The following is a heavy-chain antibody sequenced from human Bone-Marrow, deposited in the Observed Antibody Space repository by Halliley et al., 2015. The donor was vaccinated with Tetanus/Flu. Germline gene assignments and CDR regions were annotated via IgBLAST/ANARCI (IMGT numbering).Heavy chain of an antibody. CDR2: IWYDGSNK. J-gene: IGHJ6*02. V-gene: IGHV3-30*02. CDR3: ANDLPYYHGMDV. CDR1: GFTFSRFG. Sequence: SLRLSCAASGFTFSRFGMHWVRQAPGKGLEWVSLIWYDGSNKYYAASVKGRFTISRDDSENMLYLQMNSLRAEDTAVYYCANDLPYYHGMDVWGQGTTVTVSS.